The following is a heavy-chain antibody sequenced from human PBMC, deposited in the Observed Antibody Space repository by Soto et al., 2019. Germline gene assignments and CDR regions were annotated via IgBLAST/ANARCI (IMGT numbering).Heavy chain of an antibody. Sequence: QVQLQQWGAGLLKPSETLSLTCAVYGGSFRGYYWSWIRQPPGKGLEWIGEINHSGSTNYNPSLKSRVTISVDTSKNQFSLNLSSVTAADTAVYYCAGGRGRQQLVMSYYYGMDVWGQGTTVTVSS. CDR2: INHSGST. J-gene: IGHJ6*02. D-gene: IGHD6-13*01. CDR3: AGGRGRQQLVMSYYYGMDV. CDR1: GGSFRGYY. V-gene: IGHV4-34*01.